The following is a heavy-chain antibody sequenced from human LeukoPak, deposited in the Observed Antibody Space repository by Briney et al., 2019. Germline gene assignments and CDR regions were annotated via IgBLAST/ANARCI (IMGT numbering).Heavy chain of an antibody. J-gene: IGHJ4*02. CDR2: IYSDGST. Sequence: GGSLRLSCAASGFTVSSNHMSWVRQGPGKGLEWVSVIYSDGSTYYADSVKGRFTISRDNSKNTLYLQMNSLRAEDTAVYYCASHSSSWYGFDYWGQGTLVTVSS. CDR1: GFTVSSNH. V-gene: IGHV3-53*05. D-gene: IGHD6-13*01. CDR3: ASHSSSWYGFDY.